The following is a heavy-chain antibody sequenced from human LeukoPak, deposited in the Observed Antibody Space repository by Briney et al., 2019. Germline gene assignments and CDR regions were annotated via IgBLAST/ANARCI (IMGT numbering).Heavy chain of an antibody. CDR1: GYSFTRYY. V-gene: IGHV1-46*01. Sequence: ASVKVSCKASGYSFTRYYILWVRQAPGQGLEWMAIINPSGGGTSYAQKFQGRVTLTRDTSISTAYMELSRLRSDDTAVYYCARELKDSSGYPFDYWGQGTLVTVSS. CDR3: ARELKDSSGYPFDY. CDR2: INPSGGGT. J-gene: IGHJ4*02. D-gene: IGHD3-22*01.